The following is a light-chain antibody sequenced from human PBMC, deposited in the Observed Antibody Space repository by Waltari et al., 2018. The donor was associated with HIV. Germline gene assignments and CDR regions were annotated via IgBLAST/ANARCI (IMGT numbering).Light chain of an antibody. CDR2: SNN. J-gene: IGLJ2*01. CDR3: AAWDDSLNGVV. Sequence: SVLTQPPSASGTPGQRVTTPCSGSSSNIGSTTVTWYQQLPGTAPKLLIYSNNQRPSGVPDRFSGSKSGTSASLAISGRQSEDEADYYCAAWDDSLNGVVFGGGTKLTVL. CDR1: SSNIGSTT. V-gene: IGLV1-44*01.